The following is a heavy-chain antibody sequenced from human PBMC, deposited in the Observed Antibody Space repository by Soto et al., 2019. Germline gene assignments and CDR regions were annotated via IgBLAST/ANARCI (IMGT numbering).Heavy chain of an antibody. J-gene: IGHJ3*02. CDR1: DFSFSSYT. CDR2: ISSDSTSR. Sequence: EVQLVESGGGLVKPGGSLKLSCAASDFSFSSYTMNWVRQAPGKGLEWVSSISSDSTSRHYADSVKGRFTISRDNAKNSVFLQMNSLRAEDTAVYYCARDGPVRAVPSRVDAFDIWGQGTMVTVSS. D-gene: IGHD6-19*01. CDR3: ARDGPVRAVPSRVDAFDI. V-gene: IGHV3-21*02.